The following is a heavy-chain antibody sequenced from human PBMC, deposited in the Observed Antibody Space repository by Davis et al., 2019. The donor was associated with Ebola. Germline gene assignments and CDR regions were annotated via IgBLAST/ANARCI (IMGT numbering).Heavy chain of an antibody. CDR2: ISGSGGRT. J-gene: IGHJ6*04. D-gene: IGHD7-27*01. CDR1: GFTFSSYW. V-gene: IGHV3-23*01. Sequence: PGGSLRLSCAASGFTFSSYWMSWVRQAPGKGLEWVSGISGSGGRTYYADSVKGRFTISRDNSKNTLYLQMNSLRAEDTAVYYCASVGNYGMDVWGKGTTVTVSS. CDR3: ASVGNYGMDV.